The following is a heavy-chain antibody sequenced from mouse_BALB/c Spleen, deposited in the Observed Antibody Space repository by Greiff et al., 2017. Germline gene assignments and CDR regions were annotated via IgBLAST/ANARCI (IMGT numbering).Heavy chain of an antibody. V-gene: IGHV2-6-5*01. Sequence: QVQLKESGPGLVAPSPSLSITCTVSGFSLTDYGVSWISQPPGKGLEWLGVIWGGGSTYYNSAHKSRLSIRKDNSKSRVFLKMNRLQTDDTAMYYCAKDEGDVLAWLAYWGQGTLVTVSA. CDR2: IWGGGST. CDR1: GFSLTDYG. D-gene: IGHD3-3*01. J-gene: IGHJ3*01. CDR3: AKDEGDVLAWLAY.